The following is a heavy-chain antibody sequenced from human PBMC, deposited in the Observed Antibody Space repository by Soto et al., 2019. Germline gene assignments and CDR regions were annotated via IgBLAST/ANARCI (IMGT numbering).Heavy chain of an antibody. J-gene: IGHJ5*02. CDR1: GGSISNYY. CDR2: VYYSGST. V-gene: IGHV4-59*01. Sequence: SETLSLTCSVSGGSISNYYWPWVRQPPGKGLEWIGYVYYSGSTNYNPSLESRVTISIDTSKNQFSLKMKSVTAADTAVYYCVRDYLLTGFDPWGQGTLGTVSS. D-gene: IGHD3-9*01. CDR3: VRDYLLTGFDP.